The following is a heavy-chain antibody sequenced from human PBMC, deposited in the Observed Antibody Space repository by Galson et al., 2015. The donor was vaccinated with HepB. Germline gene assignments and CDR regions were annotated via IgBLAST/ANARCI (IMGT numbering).Heavy chain of an antibody. D-gene: IGHD3-22*01. CDR2: ISYDGSNK. CDR1: GFTFSSYA. CDR3: ARELYDSSGYPFDY. Sequence: LRLSCAASGFTFSSYAMHWVRQTPGKGLEWVAVISYDGSNKYYADSVKGRFTISRDNSKNTVYLQMNSLRAEDTAVYYCARELYDSSGYPFDYWGQGTLVTVSS. V-gene: IGHV3-30*04. J-gene: IGHJ4*02.